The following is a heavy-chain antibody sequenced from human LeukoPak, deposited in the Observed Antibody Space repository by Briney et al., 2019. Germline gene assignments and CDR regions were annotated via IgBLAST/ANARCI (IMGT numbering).Heavy chain of an antibody. J-gene: IGHJ3*02. CDR1: GFTSRNYD. V-gene: IGHV3-13*04. Sequence: PGGSLRLSCAVSGFTSRNYDMQCVRQATGTGLEWVSVIGTACNTYFSDSVKGRFTISRANGNDSSYLQMNSLRGEDTAVYYLARVSLSGGYGAYDIRGQGTMVTVSS. CDR3: ARVSLSGGYGAYDI. D-gene: IGHD5-18*01. CDR2: IGTACNT.